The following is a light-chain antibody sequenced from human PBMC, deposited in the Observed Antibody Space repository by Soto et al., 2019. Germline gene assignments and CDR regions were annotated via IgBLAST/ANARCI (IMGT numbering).Light chain of an antibody. CDR1: QSVNSK. CDR2: GAT. J-gene: IGKJ1*01. V-gene: IGKV3-15*01. CDR3: LQYYGWPKT. Sequence: EIVMTQSPATLSVSPGERATLSCRASQSVNSKLAWYQHIPGQAPRLLIYGATTRATGIPTRFSGSESGTEFTLTIGSLQSEDFAVYYGLQYYGWPKTFGKGTKVEIK.